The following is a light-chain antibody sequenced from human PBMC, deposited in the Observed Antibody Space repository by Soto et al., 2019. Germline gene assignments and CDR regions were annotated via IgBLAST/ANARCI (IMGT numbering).Light chain of an antibody. CDR1: QNVINN. J-gene: IGKJ4*01. CDR2: AAS. Sequence: IVMTQSPATLSLSPGDGATLSCWASQNVINNLAWYQQKPGQAPRLLIYAASTRATGIPARFSGTGSGTAFTLTISSLQSEDFAVYYCQQYNNWPLTFGGGTKVEIK. CDR3: QQYNNWPLT. V-gene: IGKV3-15*01.